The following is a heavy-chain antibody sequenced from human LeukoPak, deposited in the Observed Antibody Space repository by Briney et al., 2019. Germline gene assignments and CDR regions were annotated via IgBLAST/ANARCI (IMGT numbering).Heavy chain of an antibody. D-gene: IGHD6-13*01. CDR1: GYTFTGYY. CDR2: INPNSGGT. V-gene: IGHV1-2*06. J-gene: IGHJ4*02. CDR3: ERDRGSSWYRLLDY. Sequence: GASVKVSCKASGYTFTGYYMHWVRQAPRQGLEWMGRINPNSGGTNYAQKFQGRVTMTRDTSISTAYMELSRLRSDDTAVYYCERDRGSSWYRLLDYWGQGTLVTVSS.